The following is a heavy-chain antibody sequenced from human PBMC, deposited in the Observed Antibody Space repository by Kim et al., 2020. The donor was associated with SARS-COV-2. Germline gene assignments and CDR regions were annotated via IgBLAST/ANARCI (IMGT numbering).Heavy chain of an antibody. Sequence: GGSLRLSCAASGFIISGYWMYWVRQAPGKGLVWVSRINTDGSRTDYADSVKGRFTISRDNAKNTLYLDMNSLRAEDTAVYYCARRETVAGFDYWGQGTLVTSPQ. J-gene: IGHJ4*02. D-gene: IGHD6-19*01. V-gene: IGHV3-74*01. CDR2: INTDGSRT. CDR1: GFIISGYW. CDR3: ARRETVAGFDY.